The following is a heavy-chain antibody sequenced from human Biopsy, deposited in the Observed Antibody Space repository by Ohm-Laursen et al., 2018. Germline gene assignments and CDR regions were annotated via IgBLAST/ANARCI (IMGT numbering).Heavy chain of an antibody. D-gene: IGHD2-21*02. CDR1: GGTFSNYG. J-gene: IGHJ1*01. CDR2: NIPILGTG. CDR3: ATKVTGYFHH. V-gene: IGHV1-69*06. Sequence: SSVKVSCKAPGGTFSNYGVNWVRQAPGQGLEWLGGNIPILGTGNYAQKFQDRVTVAADTSTSRATMELRSLRSDDTAVCYCATKVTGYFHHWGQGTLVIVSS.